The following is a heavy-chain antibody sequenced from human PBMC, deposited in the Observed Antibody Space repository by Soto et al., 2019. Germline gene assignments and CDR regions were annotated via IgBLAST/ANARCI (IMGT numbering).Heavy chain of an antibody. Sequence: ASVKVSCKASGYTFTGYYMHWVRQAPGQGLEWMGWINPNSGGTNYAQKFQGWVTITRDMSTSTAYMELSSLTLEDTAVYYCAAVQGGGATSHFWGPGTLVTVSS. CDR3: AAVQGGGATSHF. V-gene: IGHV1-2*04. CDR1: GYTFTGYY. D-gene: IGHD1-26*01. CDR2: INPNSGGT. J-gene: IGHJ4*02.